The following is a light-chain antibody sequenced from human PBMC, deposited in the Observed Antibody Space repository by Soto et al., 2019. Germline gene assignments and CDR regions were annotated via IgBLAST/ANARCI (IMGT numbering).Light chain of an antibody. V-gene: IGKV3-11*01. Sequence: EIVLTQSPATLSSFPGDRVTLSCRASQAFNTRLAWYQHKPGQAPRLLIYLASNRAAGVPARFSGSGSGTDFTLTISDVEPEDFEVYYCHQRQSWPRTFGQGTKVEIX. CDR3: HQRQSWPRT. CDR1: QAFNTR. CDR2: LAS. J-gene: IGKJ1*01.